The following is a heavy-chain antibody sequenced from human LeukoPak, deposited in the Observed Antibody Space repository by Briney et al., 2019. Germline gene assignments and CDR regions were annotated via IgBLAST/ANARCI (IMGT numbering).Heavy chain of an antibody. CDR3: ARHYGP. D-gene: IGHD3-10*01. V-gene: IGHV4-59*08. CDR1: DGSISIYY. J-gene: IGHJ4*02. CDR2: IYNSGSST. Sequence: SETLSLTCTASDGSISIYYWNWIRQPPGKGLEWIGYIYNSGSSTIYNPSLQSRVTISVDMSKNQFSLRLSSVTATDTAVYYCARHYGPWGQGTLVTVSS.